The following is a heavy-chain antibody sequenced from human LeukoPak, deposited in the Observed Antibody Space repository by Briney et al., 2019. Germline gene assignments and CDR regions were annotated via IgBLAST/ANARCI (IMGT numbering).Heavy chain of an antibody. D-gene: IGHD6-13*01. V-gene: IGHV1-8*01. CDR2: MNPNSGNT. CDR1: GYTFTSHD. CDR3: ARVYSTAGGFDP. Sequence: ASVKVSCKASGYTFTSHDINWVRQATGQGLEWLGWMNPNSGNTGYAQKFQGRVTMTRDTSTSTVYMELSSLRSEDTAVYYCARVYSTAGGFDPWGQGTLVTVSS. J-gene: IGHJ5*02.